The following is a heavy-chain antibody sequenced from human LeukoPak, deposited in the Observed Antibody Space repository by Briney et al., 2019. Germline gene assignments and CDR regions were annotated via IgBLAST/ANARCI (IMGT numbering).Heavy chain of an antibody. Sequence: TGGSLRLSCAVSGFTFSSYGMHWVRQAPGKGLEWVAFIRYDGSNKYYVDSVKGRFTISRDNSKNTLYLQVNSLRAEDTAVYYCAKDPLRNYDFWSGYGYFDNWGQGTLVIVSS. D-gene: IGHD3-3*01. J-gene: IGHJ4*02. CDR1: GFTFSSYG. CDR2: IRYDGSNK. V-gene: IGHV3-30*02. CDR3: AKDPLRNYDFWSGYGYFDN.